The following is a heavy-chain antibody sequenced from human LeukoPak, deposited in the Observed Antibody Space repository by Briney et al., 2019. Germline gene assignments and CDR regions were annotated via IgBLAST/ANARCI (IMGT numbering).Heavy chain of an antibody. CDR1: GGSISSSSYY. CDR3: AREAIAAKHGDY. J-gene: IGHJ4*02. CDR2: IYYSGST. V-gene: IGHV4-39*01. Sequence: SETLSLTCTVSGGSISSSSYYWGWIRQPPGQGLEWIGSIYYSGSTYYNPSLKSRVTISVDTSKNQFSLKLSSVTAADTAVYYCAREAIAAKHGDYWGQGTLVTVSS. D-gene: IGHD6-13*01.